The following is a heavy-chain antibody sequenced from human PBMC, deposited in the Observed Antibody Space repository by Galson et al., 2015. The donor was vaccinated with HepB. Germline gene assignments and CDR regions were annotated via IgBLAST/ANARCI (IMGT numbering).Heavy chain of an antibody. CDR2: IRSKANSYAT. CDR3: TRLRVAADYYYGMDV. D-gene: IGHD6-13*01. Sequence: SLRLSCAASGFTFSGSAMHWVRQASGKGLEWVGRIRSKANSYATAYAASVKGRFTISRDDSKNTAYLQMNSLKTEDTAVYYCTRLRVAADYYYGMDVWGQGTTVTVSS. J-gene: IGHJ6*02. CDR1: GFTFSGSA. V-gene: IGHV3-73*01.